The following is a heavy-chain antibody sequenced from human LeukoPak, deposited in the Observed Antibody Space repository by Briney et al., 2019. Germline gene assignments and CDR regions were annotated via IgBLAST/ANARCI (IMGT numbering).Heavy chain of an antibody. V-gene: IGHV3-74*01. CDR3: AKSYYDSSGYYAALDY. J-gene: IGHJ4*02. D-gene: IGHD3-22*01. Sequence: PGGSLRLSCAASGFTFSRYSMHWVRHAPGKGLVLVSHVNSDGSGTDYADSVKGRFTISRDNSKNTLYLQMNSLRAEDTAVYYCAKSYYDSSGYYAALDYWGQGTLVTVSS. CDR1: GFTFSRYS. CDR2: VNSDGSGT.